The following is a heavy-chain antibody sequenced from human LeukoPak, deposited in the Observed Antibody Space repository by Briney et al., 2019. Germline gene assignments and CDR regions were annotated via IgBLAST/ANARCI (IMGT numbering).Heavy chain of an antibody. CDR2: IYYSGST. V-gene: IGHV4-59*08. CDR3: ARAGEASCSSTSCPVFDY. Sequence: PSETLSLTCTVSGGSISSYYWSWIRQPPGKGLEWIGYIYYSGSTYYNPSLKSRVTISVDTSKNQFSLKLSSVTAADTAVYYCARAGEASCSSTSCPVFDYWGQGTLVTVSS. J-gene: IGHJ4*02. D-gene: IGHD2-2*01. CDR1: GGSISSYY.